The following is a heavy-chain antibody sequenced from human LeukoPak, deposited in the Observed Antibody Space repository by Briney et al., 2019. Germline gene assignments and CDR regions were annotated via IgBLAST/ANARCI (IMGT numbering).Heavy chain of an antibody. J-gene: IGHJ4*02. CDR2: ISSSSSYI. V-gene: IGHV3-21*01. Sequence: GGSLRLSCAASGFTFSSYSMNWVRQAPGKGLEWVSSISSSSSYIYYADSAKGRFTLSRDNAKNSLYLQRNSLRAEDTAVYYCARDGATAIFGVVTFDYWGQGTLVTVSS. CDR3: ARDGATAIFGVVTFDY. D-gene: IGHD3-3*01. CDR1: GFTFSSYS.